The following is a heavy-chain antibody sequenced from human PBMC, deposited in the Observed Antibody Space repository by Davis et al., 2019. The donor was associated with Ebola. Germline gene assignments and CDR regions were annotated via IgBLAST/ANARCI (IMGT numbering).Heavy chain of an antibody. J-gene: IGHJ3*02. Sequence: ASVKVSCKASGYTFTTYGISWVRQAPGQGLEWMGWISGDNGNTKYAQKLQGRVTMTTDTSTSTAYMELRSLTSDDTAVYYCARDIGVAVPGVMKDAFDIWGQGTVVTVSS. CDR3: ARDIGVAVPGVMKDAFDI. D-gene: IGHD2-2*01. V-gene: IGHV1-18*01. CDR2: ISGDNGNT. CDR1: GYTFTTYG.